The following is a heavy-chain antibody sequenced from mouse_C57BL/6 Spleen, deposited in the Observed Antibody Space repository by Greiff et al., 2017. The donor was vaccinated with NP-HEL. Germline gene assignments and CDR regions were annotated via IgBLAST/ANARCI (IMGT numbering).Heavy chain of an antibody. CDR3: ARGSSGLGYAMDY. J-gene: IGHJ4*01. CDR1: GYSFTDYN. V-gene: IGHV1-39*01. Sequence: VQLKESGPELVKPGASVKISCKASGYSFTDYNMNWVKQSNGKSLEWIGVINPNYGTTSYNQKFKGKATLTVDQSSSTAYMQLNSLTSEDSAVYYCARGSSGLGYAMDYWGQGTSVTVSS. CDR2: INPNYGTT. D-gene: IGHD3-2*02.